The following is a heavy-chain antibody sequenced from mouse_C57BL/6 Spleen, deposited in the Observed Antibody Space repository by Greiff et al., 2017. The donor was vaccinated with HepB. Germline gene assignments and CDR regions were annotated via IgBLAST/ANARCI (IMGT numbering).Heavy chain of an antibody. D-gene: IGHD1-1*01. CDR1: GYTFTSYW. Sequence: QVQLQQPGAELVMPGASVKLSCKASGYTFTSYWMHWVKQRPGQGLEWIGEIDPSDSYTNYNQKFKGKSTLTVDKSSSTAYMQLSSLTSEDSAVYYCAGHGSSYGMDYWGQGTSVTVSS. CDR3: AGHGSSYGMDY. CDR2: IDPSDSYT. V-gene: IGHV1-69*01. J-gene: IGHJ4*01.